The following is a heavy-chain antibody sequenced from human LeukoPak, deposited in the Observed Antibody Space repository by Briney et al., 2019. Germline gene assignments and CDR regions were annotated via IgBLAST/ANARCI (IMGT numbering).Heavy chain of an antibody. J-gene: IGHJ4*02. Sequence: GGSLRLSCAASGFTFSSYAMSWVRQAPGKGLEWVSAISGSGGSTYYADSVKGRFTISRDNSKNTLYLQMNSLRAEDTAVYYCATLGYCSSTSCYISTGSSSERYYWGQGTLVTVSS. V-gene: IGHV3-23*01. CDR1: GFTFSSYA. D-gene: IGHD2-2*02. CDR2: ISGSGGST. CDR3: ATLGYCSSTSCYISTGSSSERYY.